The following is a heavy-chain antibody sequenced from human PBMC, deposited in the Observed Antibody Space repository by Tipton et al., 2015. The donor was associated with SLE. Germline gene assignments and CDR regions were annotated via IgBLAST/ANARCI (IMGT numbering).Heavy chain of an antibody. CDR3: SRSPNYYYGMDV. V-gene: IGHV3-30*04. CDR1: GFTFSSYA. J-gene: IGHJ6*02. Sequence: SLRLSCAASGFTFSSYAMHWVRQAPGKGLEWVAVISYDGSNKYYADSVKGRFTISRDNSKNTLYLQMNSLRAEDTAVYYCSRSPNYYYGMDVWGQGTTVTVSS. CDR2: ISYDGSNK.